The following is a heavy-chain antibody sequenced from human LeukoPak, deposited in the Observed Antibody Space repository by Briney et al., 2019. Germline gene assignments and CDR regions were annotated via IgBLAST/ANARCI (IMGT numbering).Heavy chain of an antibody. J-gene: IGHJ6*03. V-gene: IGHV3-21*01. CDR3: ARSDCSSTSCYAFLYYMDV. CDR1: GFTFSSYS. D-gene: IGHD2-2*01. CDR2: ISSSSSCI. Sequence: PGGSLRLSCAASGFTFSSYSMNWVRQAPGKGLEWVSSISSSSSCIYYADSVKGRFTISRDNAKNSLYLQMNSLRAEDTAVYYCARSDCSSTSCYAFLYYMDVWGKGTTVTVSS.